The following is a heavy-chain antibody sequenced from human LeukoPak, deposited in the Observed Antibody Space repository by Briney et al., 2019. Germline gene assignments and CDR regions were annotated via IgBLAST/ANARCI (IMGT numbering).Heavy chain of an antibody. Sequence: GASVKVSCKASGYTFTGYYMHWVRQAPGQGLEWMGWINPNSGGTNYAQKFQGRVTMTRDTSISTAYMELSRLRSDDTAVYYRARDPSYGSGSYQDQQFDYWGQGTLVTVSS. V-gene: IGHV1-2*02. D-gene: IGHD3-10*01. CDR1: GYTFTGYY. J-gene: IGHJ4*02. CDR3: ARDPSYGSGSYQDQQFDY. CDR2: INPNSGGT.